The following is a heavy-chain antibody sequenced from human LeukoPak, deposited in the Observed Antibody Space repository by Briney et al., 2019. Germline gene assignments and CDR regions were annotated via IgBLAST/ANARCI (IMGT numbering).Heavy chain of an antibody. CDR1: GFSLSTSGVG. V-gene: IGHV2-5*01. Sequence: SGPTLVNPTQTLTLTCTFSGFSLSTSGVGVGWIRQPPGKALEWLALIYWNDDKRYSPSLKSRLTITKDTSKNQVVLTMTNMDPVDTATYYCAHQIMVYCSSTSCYTLFDYWGQGTLVTVSS. CDR3: AHQIMVYCSSTSCYTLFDY. D-gene: IGHD2-2*02. CDR2: IYWNDDK. J-gene: IGHJ4*02.